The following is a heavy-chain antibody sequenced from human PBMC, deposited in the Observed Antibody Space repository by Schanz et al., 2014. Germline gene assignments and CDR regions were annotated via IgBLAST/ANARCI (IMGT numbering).Heavy chain of an antibody. Sequence: DVQLLESGGGLVQPGGSLRLSCAASGFTFNSYAMTSVRQAPGKGLEWVSSISHSGGSKYYADSVKGRFTISRDNSENTLYLQMNSLSADDTAVEYCAKGMGYCSGGTCYGYYYYGMDGWGQGTTVTVSS. CDR3: AKGMGYCSGGTCYGYYYYGMDG. J-gene: IGHJ6*02. D-gene: IGHD2-15*01. CDR2: ISHSGGSK. CDR1: GFTFNSYA. V-gene: IGHV3-23*01.